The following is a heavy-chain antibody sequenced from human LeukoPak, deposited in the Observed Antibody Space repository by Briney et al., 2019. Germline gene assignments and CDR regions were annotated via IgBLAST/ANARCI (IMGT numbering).Heavy chain of an antibody. CDR2: LWYDGSNK. Sequence: AGRSLRLSCAASGFTFSSYGMHWVSQAPGKGLEWGAVLWYDGSNKFNADSVKGRFTISRDNSKNTLYLQMNSLRAEDTAVYYCARVYYGGNSGVFDYWGQGTLVTVSS. D-gene: IGHD4-23*01. J-gene: IGHJ4*02. CDR3: ARVYYGGNSGVFDY. CDR1: GFTFSSYG. V-gene: IGHV3-33*01.